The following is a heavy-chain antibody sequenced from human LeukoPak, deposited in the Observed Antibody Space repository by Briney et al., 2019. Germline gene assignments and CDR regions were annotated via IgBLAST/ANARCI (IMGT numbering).Heavy chain of an antibody. CDR3: ARDREEYSSSLQLVPDY. J-gene: IGHJ4*02. CDR1: GFTFSSYG. V-gene: IGHV3-33*01. CDR2: IWYDGSNK. Sequence: PGGSLRLSCAASGFTFSSYGMRWVRQAPGKGLEWVAVIWYDGSNKYYADSVKGRFTISRDNSKNTLYLQMNSLRAEDTAVYYCARDREEYSSSLQLVPDYWGQGTLVTVSS. D-gene: IGHD6-6*01.